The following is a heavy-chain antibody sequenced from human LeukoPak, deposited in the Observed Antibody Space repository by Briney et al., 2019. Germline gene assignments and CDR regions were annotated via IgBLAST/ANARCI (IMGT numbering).Heavy chain of an antibody. D-gene: IGHD4-17*01. Sequence: GGSLRLSCAASGFTFSSYSMNWVRQAPGKGLEWVSSISSSSSYIYYADSVKGRFTISRDNAKNSLYLQMNSLRAEDTAVYYCAGSYGDYLFGAFDIWGQGTMVTVSS. CDR1: GFTFSSYS. J-gene: IGHJ3*02. V-gene: IGHV3-21*01. CDR2: ISSSSSYI. CDR3: AGSYGDYLFGAFDI.